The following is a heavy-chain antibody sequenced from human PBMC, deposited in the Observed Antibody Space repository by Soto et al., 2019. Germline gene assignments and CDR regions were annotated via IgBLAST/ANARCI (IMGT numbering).Heavy chain of an antibody. CDR2: IIPSFGTA. CDR3: ARGQLREVYGMDD. CDR1: GGTFRSYA. D-gene: IGHD2-2*01. V-gene: IGHV1-69*12. Sequence: QVQLVQSGAEVKTPGSSVRVSCKSSGGTFRSYAISWARQAPEQGLEWMGGIIPSFGTANYAQKVQGRVTITADEYTSTAYMELSSLRSEETAVYYYARGQLREVYGMDDWGQGTTVTVS. J-gene: IGHJ6*02.